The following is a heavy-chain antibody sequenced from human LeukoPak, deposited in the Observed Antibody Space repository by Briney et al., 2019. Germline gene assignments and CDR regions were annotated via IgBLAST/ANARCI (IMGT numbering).Heavy chain of an antibody. CDR3: ARVRRAGQIGNYYDRLTNY. Sequence: SVKVSCKASGGTFSSYAISWVRQAPGQGLEWMGRIIPILGIANYAQKFQGRVTITADKSTSTAYMELSSLRSEDTAVYYCARVRRAGQIGNYYDRLTNYWGQGTLVTVSS. D-gene: IGHD3-22*01. J-gene: IGHJ4*02. CDR1: GGTFSSYA. CDR2: IIPILGIA. V-gene: IGHV1-69*04.